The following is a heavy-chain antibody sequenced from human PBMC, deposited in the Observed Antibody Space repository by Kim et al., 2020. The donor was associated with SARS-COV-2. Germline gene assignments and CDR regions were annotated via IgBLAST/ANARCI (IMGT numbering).Heavy chain of an antibody. CDR2: IYYSGST. CDR3: AGGEPGIAAAGTLFQFDY. V-gene: IGHV4-39*01. Sequence: SETLSLTCTVSGGSISSSSYYWGWIRQPPGKGLEWIGSIYYSGSTYYNPSLKSRVTISVDTSKNQFSLKLSSVTAADTAVYYCAGGEPGIAAAGTLFQFDYWGQGTLVTVSS. J-gene: IGHJ4*02. CDR1: GGSISSSSYY. D-gene: IGHD6-13*01.